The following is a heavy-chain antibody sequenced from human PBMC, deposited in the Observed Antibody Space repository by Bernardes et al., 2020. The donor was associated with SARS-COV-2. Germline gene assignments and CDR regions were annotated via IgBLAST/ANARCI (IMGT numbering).Heavy chain of an antibody. D-gene: IGHD3-9*01. CDR2: IIPILSAV. Sequence: SVKVSCKASGGTFHTYGIGWVRRAPGQGLEWMGGIIPILSAVSYAQKFQGRVTITADESTGTAYMELSSLKSEDTAVYYCARESGTGYRPVGYYGLDVWGQGTTVTVSS. J-gene: IGHJ6*02. V-gene: IGHV1-69*13. CDR1: GGTFHTYG. CDR3: ARESGTGYRPVGYYGLDV.